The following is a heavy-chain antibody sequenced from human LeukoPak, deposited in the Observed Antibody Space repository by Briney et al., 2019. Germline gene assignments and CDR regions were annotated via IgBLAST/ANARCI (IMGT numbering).Heavy chain of an antibody. D-gene: IGHD2-15*01. CDR2: IKSKTDGGTT. J-gene: IGHJ4*02. CDR1: GFTFSNAW. CDR3: TTLQIPYCSGGSCYGGDY. V-gene: IGHV3-15*01. Sequence: GGSLRLSCAASGFTFSNAWMSWVRQAPGKGLEWVGRIKSKTDGGTTDYAAPVKGRFTISSDDSKNTLYLQMNSLKTEDTAVYYCTTLQIPYCSGGSCYGGDYWGQGTLVTVSS.